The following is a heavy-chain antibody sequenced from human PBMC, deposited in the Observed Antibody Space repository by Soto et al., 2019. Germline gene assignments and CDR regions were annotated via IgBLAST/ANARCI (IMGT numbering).Heavy chain of an antibody. D-gene: IGHD6-13*01. CDR3: ARLDSSSSWYLGYYYYGMDV. J-gene: IGHJ6*02. CDR2: IYYSGST. CDR1: GGSISSSSYY. V-gene: IGHV4-39*01. Sequence: SETLSLTCTVSGGSISSSSYYWGWIRQPPGKGLEWIGSIYYSGSTYYNPSLKSRVTISVDTSKNQFSLKLSSVTAADTAVYYCARLDSSSSWYLGYYYYGMDVWGQGTTVTVSS.